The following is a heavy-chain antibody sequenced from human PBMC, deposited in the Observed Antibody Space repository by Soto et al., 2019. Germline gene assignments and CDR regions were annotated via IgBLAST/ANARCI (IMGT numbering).Heavy chain of an antibody. Sequence: QITLKESGPTLVKPTATLTLTCTFSGFSLSTSGVSVGWIRQPPGKALEWLALIYWDDDKRYSPSLKIRLTLTKDTPKSPVVLTKTDRDPVDTAPYYCAHPYSSSWTFDSWGQGTRVTVSS. CDR2: IYWDDDK. CDR1: GFSLSTSGVS. D-gene: IGHD6-13*01. J-gene: IGHJ4*02. V-gene: IGHV2-5*02. CDR3: AHPYSSSWTFDS.